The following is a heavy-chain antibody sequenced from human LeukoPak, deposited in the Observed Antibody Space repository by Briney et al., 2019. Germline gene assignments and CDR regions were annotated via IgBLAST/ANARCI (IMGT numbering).Heavy chain of an antibody. CDR3: ARVREYDILTGFRGMDV. D-gene: IGHD3-9*01. CDR1: GGSISTYY. V-gene: IGHV4-59*01. CDR2: IYYSGST. Sequence: SETLSLTCTVSGGSISTYYWNWIRQPPGKGLEWIGYIYYSGSTNYNPSLKSRVTISVDTSKNQFSLKLSSVTAADTAVYYCARVREYDILTGFRGMDVWGQGTTVTVSS. J-gene: IGHJ6*02.